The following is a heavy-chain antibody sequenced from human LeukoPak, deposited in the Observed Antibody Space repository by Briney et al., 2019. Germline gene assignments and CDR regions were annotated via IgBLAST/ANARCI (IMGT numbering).Heavy chain of an antibody. CDR3: ATSFCFGDCYHFDY. CDR1: GGSTSSYY. J-gene: IGHJ4*02. V-gene: IGHV4-4*07. CDR2: IYTSGTT. D-gene: IGHD2-21*02. Sequence: SETLSLTCTVSGGSTSSYYWSWIRQPAGKGPEWIGRIYTSGTTNYNPSLKSRVTMSLDTSKNQFSLKLTSVTAADTAVYYCATSFCFGDCYHFDYWGQGTLVTVSS.